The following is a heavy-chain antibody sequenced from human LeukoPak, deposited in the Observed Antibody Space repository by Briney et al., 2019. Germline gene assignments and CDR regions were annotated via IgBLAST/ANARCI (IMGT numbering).Heavy chain of an antibody. V-gene: IGHV1-2*02. D-gene: IGHD1-26*01. CDR2: INPNSGGT. Sequence: ASVKVSCKASGYTFTGYYMHWVRQAPGQGLEWMGWINPNSGGTNYAQKFQGRVTMTRDTSISTAYVELSRLRSDDTAVYYCARDYSGNYSKFDYWGQGTLVTVSS. CDR3: ARDYSGNYSKFDY. CDR1: GYTFTGYY. J-gene: IGHJ4*02.